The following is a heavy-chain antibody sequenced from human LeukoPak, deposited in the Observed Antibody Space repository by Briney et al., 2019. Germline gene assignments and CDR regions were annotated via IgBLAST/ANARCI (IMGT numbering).Heavy chain of an antibody. V-gene: IGHV4-34*01. J-gene: IGHJ3*02. CDR1: GGSFSGYY. CDR3: ARQGVDTAMEDAFDI. CDR2: INHSGST. D-gene: IGHD5-18*01. Sequence: SETLSLTCAVYGGSFSGYYWSWIRQPPGKGLEWIGEINHSGSTNYNPSLKSRVTISVDTSKNQSSLKLSFVTAADTAVYYCARQGVDTAMEDAFDIWGQGTMITVSS.